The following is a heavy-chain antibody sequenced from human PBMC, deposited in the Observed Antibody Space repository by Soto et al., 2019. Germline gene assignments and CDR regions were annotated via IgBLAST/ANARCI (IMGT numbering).Heavy chain of an antibody. Sequence: QVQLVESGGGVVQPGRSLRLSCAASGFTFSNYAMHWVRQAPGKGLEWVAVISYDGISKYYADSVKGRFTISRDTPKNTLYLQMNSLRPEDTAVYYCARAEYSTSSPGHNVYHYYGMDVWGQGSTVTVSS. CDR3: ARAEYSTSSPGHNVYHYYGMDV. CDR1: GFTFSNYA. D-gene: IGHD6-6*01. V-gene: IGHV3-30-3*01. J-gene: IGHJ6*02. CDR2: ISYDGISK.